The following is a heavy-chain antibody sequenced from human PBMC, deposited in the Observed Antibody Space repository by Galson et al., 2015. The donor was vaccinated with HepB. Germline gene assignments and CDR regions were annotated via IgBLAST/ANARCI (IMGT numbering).Heavy chain of an antibody. V-gene: IGHV3-30*18. CDR3: AKDLGVVTAIDY. Sequence: SLRLSCAASGFTLSSYGMHWVRQAPGKGLEWVAVISYDGSNKYYADSVKGRFTISRDNSKNTLYLQMNSLRAEDTAVYYCAKDLGVVTAIDYWGQGTLVTVSS. CDR2: ISYDGSNK. D-gene: IGHD2-21*02. CDR1: GFTLSSYG. J-gene: IGHJ4*02.